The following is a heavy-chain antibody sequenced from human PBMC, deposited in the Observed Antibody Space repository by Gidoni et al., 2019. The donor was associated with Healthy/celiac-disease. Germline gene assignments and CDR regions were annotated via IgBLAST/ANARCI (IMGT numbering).Heavy chain of an antibody. CDR1: GGSISSSRYY. Sequence: QLQLQESGPGLVKPSETLSLTCTVSGGSISSSRYYWVWIRQPPGKGLEGIGSIYYSGSTDYNPSLKSRVNIAVETSKNQFSLKLSSVTAADTAVYYCARQLSGTDYGGQGTLVTVSS. J-gene: IGHJ4*02. V-gene: IGHV4-39*01. CDR2: IYYSGST. CDR3: ARQLSGTDY. D-gene: IGHD1-1*01.